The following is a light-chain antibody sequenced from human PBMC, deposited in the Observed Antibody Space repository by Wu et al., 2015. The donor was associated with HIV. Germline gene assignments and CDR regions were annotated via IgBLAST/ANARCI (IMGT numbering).Light chain of an antibody. Sequence: DIQMTQSPSTLSASVGDRVTITCRASQSISSWLAWYQQKPGKAPKLLMSQASYLENGVPSRFSGSGSGTEFTLTISSLQPDDFATYYCQQYNSYSPYTFGQGTKLEIK. J-gene: IGKJ2*01. CDR3: QQYNSYSPYT. V-gene: IGKV1-5*03. CDR1: QSISSW. CDR2: QAS.